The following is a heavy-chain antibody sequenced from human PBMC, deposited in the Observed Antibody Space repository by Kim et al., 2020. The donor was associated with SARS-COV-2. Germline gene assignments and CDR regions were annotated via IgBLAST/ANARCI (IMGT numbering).Heavy chain of an antibody. CDR1: GFTFSSYA. Sequence: GGSLRLSCAASGFTFSSYAMSWVRQAPGKGLEWVSAISGSGGSTYYADSVKGRFTITRDNSKTTLYLQMNSLRAEDTAVYYCAKRGLWFGDWAFEYWGQGALVTVSS. CDR3: AKRGLWFGDWAFEY. V-gene: IGHV3-23*01. J-gene: IGHJ4*02. D-gene: IGHD3-10*01. CDR2: ISGSGGST.